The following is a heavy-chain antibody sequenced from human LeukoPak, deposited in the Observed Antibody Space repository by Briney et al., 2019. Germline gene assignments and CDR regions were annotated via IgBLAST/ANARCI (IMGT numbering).Heavy chain of an antibody. CDR2: IWYDGSNK. D-gene: IGHD5-18*01. J-gene: IGHJ3*02. Sequence: PGGSLRLSCAASGFTFSSYGMHWVRQAPGKGLEWVAVIWYDGSNKYYADSVKGRFTISRDNSKNTLYLQMNSLRAEDTAVYYCAKLVDTAMVEDAFDIWGQGTMVTVSP. V-gene: IGHV3-33*06. CDR3: AKLVDTAMVEDAFDI. CDR1: GFTFSSYG.